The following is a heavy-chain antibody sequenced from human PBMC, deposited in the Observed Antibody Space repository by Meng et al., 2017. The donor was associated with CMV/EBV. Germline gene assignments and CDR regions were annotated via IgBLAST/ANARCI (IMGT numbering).Heavy chain of an antibody. J-gene: IGHJ5*02. CDR3: AHRPLSGDFWSGYHNWFDP. V-gene: IGHV2-5*02. CDR2: IYWDDDK. Sequence: QYPLKASGPTLVKPTPTLPPTCPFSGFSLSTSGVGVGWIRQPPGKALEWLALIYWDDDKRYSPSLKSRLTITKDTSKTQVVLTMTNMDPVDTATYYCAHRPLSGDFWSGYHNWFDPWGQGTLVTVSS. D-gene: IGHD3-3*01. CDR1: GFSLSTSGVG.